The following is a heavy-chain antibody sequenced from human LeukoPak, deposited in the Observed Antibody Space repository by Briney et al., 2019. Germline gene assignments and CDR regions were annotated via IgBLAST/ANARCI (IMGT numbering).Heavy chain of an antibody. CDR1: GFTFNSYA. CDR2: MRSKANSYAT. D-gene: IGHD6-13*01. CDR3: TRLGEYTSSWDDY. J-gene: IGHJ4*02. Sequence: GGSLRLSCAASGFTFNSYAIHWVRQASGKGLEWVARMRSKANSYATAYAASVKGRFTISRDVSINTAYLQMNSLKTEDTAVYYCTRLGEYTSSWDDYWGQGTLVTVSS. V-gene: IGHV3-73*01.